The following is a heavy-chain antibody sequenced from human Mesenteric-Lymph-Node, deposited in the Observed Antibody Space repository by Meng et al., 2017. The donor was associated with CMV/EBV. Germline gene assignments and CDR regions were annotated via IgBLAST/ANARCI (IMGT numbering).Heavy chain of an antibody. J-gene: IGHJ5*02. D-gene: IGHD2-2*01. CDR1: GGSISSYY. V-gene: IGHV4-59*01. CDR2: VYYSGST. CDR3: AGGYCSSSSCPVDH. Sequence: GSLRLSCTVSGGSISSYYWSWIRQPPGKGLEWIGYVYYSGSTNYNPSLKSRVSISVDTSNNQFSLMLTSVTAADMAVYYCAGGYCSSSSCPVDHWGQGALVTVSS.